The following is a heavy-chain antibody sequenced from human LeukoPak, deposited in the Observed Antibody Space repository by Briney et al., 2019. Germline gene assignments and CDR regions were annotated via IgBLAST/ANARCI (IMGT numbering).Heavy chain of an antibody. V-gene: IGHV3-21*01. CDR2: ISTSSIYI. CDR1: GFTFSSYS. D-gene: IGHD3-10*01. CDR3: ARAPTMVRGAHDY. Sequence: GGSLRLSCVGSGFTFSSYSMNWVRQAPGKGLEWVSSISTSSIYIYYADSVKGRFTISRDNAKNTLYLQMNSLRAEDTAVYYCARAPTMVRGAHDYWGQGTLVTVSS. J-gene: IGHJ4*02.